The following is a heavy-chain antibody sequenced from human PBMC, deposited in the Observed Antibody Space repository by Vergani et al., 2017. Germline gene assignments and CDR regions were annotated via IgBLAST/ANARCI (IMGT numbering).Heavy chain of an antibody. CDR2: INHSGST. CDR3: ARGRSCSSTSCYLYYYCYGMDV. Sequence: QVQLQQWGAGLLKPSETLSLTCAVYGGSFSGYYWSWIRQPPGKGLEWIGEINHSGSTNYNPSLKSRVTISVDTSKNQFSLKLSSVTAADTAVYYCARGRSCSSTSCYLYYYCYGMDVWGQGTTVTVSS. V-gene: IGHV4-34*01. D-gene: IGHD2-2*01. CDR1: GGSFSGYY. J-gene: IGHJ6*02.